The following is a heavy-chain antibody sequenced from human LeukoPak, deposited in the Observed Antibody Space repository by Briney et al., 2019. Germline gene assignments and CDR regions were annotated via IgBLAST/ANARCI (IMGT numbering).Heavy chain of an antibody. CDR1: GGSISSGDYY. CDR3: ARYLRFLEWPLMDV. V-gene: IGHV4-30-4*01. J-gene: IGHJ6*02. D-gene: IGHD3-3*01. CDR2: IYYSGST. Sequence: SETLSLTCTVSGGSISSGDYYWSWIRQPPGKGLEWIGYIYYSGSTYYNPSLKSRVTISVDTSKNQFSLKLSSVTAADTAVYYCARYLRFLEWPLMDVWGQGTTVTVSS.